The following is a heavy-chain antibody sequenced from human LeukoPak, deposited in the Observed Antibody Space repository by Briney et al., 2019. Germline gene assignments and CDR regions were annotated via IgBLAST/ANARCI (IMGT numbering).Heavy chain of an antibody. V-gene: IGHV3-30*02. Sequence: GGSLRLSCAASGFTFSTSGMHWVRQAPGKGLEWVTDSVKGRFTISRDNSKSTLFLQMNSLRAEETAVYYCAQERDRRGYFEYWGQGTLVTVSS. D-gene: IGHD2-15*01. CDR3: AQERDRRGYFEY. J-gene: IGHJ4*02. CDR1: GFTFSTSG.